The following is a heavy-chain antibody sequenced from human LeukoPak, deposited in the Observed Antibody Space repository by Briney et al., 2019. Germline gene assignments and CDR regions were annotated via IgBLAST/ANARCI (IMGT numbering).Heavy chain of an antibody. CDR3: AKVGGIAAAGSDY. CDR1: GFTFSSYW. V-gene: IGHV3-7*03. CDR2: IKQDGSEK. Sequence: GGSLRLSCAACGFTFSSYWMTWVRQAPGKGLEWVANIKQDGSEKYYVDSVKGRFTISRDNANNSLYLQMNSLRAEDTAVYYCAKVGGIAAAGSDYWGQGTLVTVSS. J-gene: IGHJ4*02. D-gene: IGHD6-13*01.